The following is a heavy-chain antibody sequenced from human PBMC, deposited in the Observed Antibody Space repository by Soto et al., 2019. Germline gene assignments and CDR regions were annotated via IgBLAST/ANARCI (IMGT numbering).Heavy chain of an antibody. D-gene: IGHD3-10*01. CDR3: ATDYYYDSGSH. J-gene: IGHJ4*02. CDR1: GFTFSTYA. V-gene: IGHV3-23*01. CDR2: IVGNGGAT. Sequence: EVQLLESGGGLVQPGGSLRLSCAASGFTFSTYAMTWVRQAPGKGLEWVSGIVGNGGATYYADSVKGRFSISRDNSKNTPYLQMNSLRPEDTAVYYCATDYYYDSGSHWGQGTLVIVSA.